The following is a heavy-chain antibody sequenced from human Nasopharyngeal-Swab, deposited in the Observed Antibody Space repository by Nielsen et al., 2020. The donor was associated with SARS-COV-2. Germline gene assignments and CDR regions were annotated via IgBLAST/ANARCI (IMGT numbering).Heavy chain of an antibody. Sequence: SETLSLTCTVSGGSISSGSISSYSWSWIRQPPGKGLEWIGNFSYTWITNYNPSLKSRVTISVDMFKTQFSLKLSSVAAADTAVYYCAREVVGGLVDSWGQGTLVTVSS. V-gene: IGHV4-61*01. CDR2: FSYTWIT. D-gene: IGHD3-3*01. J-gene: IGHJ4*02. CDR3: AREVVGGLVDS. CDR1: GGSISSGSISSYS.